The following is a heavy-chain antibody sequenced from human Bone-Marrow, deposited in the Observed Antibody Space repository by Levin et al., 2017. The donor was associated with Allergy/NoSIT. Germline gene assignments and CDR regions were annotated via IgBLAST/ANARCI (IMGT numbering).Heavy chain of an antibody. D-gene: IGHD4-17*01. CDR1: GFNFSTYN. Sequence: LSLTCAASGFNFSTYNMNWVRQAPGKGLEWVSSITRSSDYMYYADSVKGRFTISRDNAKNSLFLQMNSLRVDDTAVYYCAKDRTYGILWNYGMDVWGQGTTVTVSS. CDR3: AKDRTYGILWNYGMDV. CDR2: ITRSSDYM. J-gene: IGHJ6*02. V-gene: IGHV3-21*01.